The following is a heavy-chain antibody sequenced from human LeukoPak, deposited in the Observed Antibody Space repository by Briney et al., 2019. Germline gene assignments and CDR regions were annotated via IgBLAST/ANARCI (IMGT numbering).Heavy chain of an antibody. CDR2: IWYDGSNK. J-gene: IGHJ4*02. V-gene: IGHV3-33*01. D-gene: IGHD3-10*01. Sequence: GGSLRLSCAASGFTFSCYGMHWVRQAPGKGLEWVAVIWYDGSNKYYADSVKGRFTISRDNSKNTLYLQMNSLRAEDTAVYYCARTPDGSALDYWGQGTLVTVSS. CDR1: GFTFSCYG. CDR3: ARTPDGSALDY.